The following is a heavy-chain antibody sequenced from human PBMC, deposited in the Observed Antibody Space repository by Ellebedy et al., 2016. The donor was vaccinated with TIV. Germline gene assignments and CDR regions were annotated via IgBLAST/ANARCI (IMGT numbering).Heavy chain of an antibody. Sequence: SETLSLXCAVSGGSISSGGYSWSWIRQPPGKGLEWIGYIYHSGSTYYNPSLKSRVTISVDRSKNQFSLKLSSVTAADTAVYYCAKDDFFYGMDVWGQGTTVTVSS. CDR3: AKDDFFYGMDV. CDR1: GGSISSGGYS. V-gene: IGHV4-30-2*01. CDR2: IYHSGST. D-gene: IGHD3-3*01. J-gene: IGHJ6*02.